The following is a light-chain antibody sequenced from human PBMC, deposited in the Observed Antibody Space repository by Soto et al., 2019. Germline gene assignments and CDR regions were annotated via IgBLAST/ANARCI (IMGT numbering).Light chain of an antibody. J-gene: IGKJ4*01. CDR3: QRYGSSPT. V-gene: IGKV3-20*01. CDR2: GAS. CDR1: QSVSSSY. Sequence: EIVLTQSPGTLSLSPGERATLSCRASQSVSSSYLAWYQQKPGQAPRLLLYGASSRATGIPDRFSGSGSGTDFTRTISRLEPEDFAVYYCQRYGSSPTFGGGTKVEIK.